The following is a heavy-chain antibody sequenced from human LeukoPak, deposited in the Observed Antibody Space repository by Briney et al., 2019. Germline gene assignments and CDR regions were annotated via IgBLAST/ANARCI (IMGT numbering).Heavy chain of an antibody. V-gene: IGHV5-51*01. D-gene: IGHD6-13*01. J-gene: IGHJ6*03. CDR1: GYSFTSYW. CDR2: IYPGDSDT. CDR3: ARLGPSWYYYYYYYMDV. Sequence: GESLKISCKGSGYSFTSYWIGWVRPMPGKGLEWMGIIYPGDSDTRYSPSFQGQVTISADKSISTAYLQWSSLKASDTAMYYCARLGPSWYYYYYYYMDVWGKGTTVTISS.